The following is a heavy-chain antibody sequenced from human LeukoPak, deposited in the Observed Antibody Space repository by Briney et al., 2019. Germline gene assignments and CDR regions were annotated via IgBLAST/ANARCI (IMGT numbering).Heavy chain of an antibody. CDR1: GYTFTGYY. CDR2: INPNSGGA. V-gene: IGHV1-2*02. Sequence: ASVKVSCKASGYTFTGYYVHWVRQAPGQGLEWMGWINPNSGGANYAQKFQGRVTMTRDTSISTAYMELSRLRSDDTAVYYCATFPPYYYDSSGYDYWGQGTLVTVSS. CDR3: ATFPPYYYDSSGYDY. D-gene: IGHD3-22*01. J-gene: IGHJ4*02.